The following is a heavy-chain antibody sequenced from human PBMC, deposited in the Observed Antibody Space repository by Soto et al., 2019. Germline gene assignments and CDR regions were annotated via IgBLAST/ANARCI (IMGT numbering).Heavy chain of an antibody. D-gene: IGHD4-17*01. J-gene: IGHJ1*01. Sequence: GTSVKPSCEASGYTLTGYYRHSVRHAHGQGLEWMGWINPNSGGTNYAQKFQGWVTMTRDTSISTAYMELSRLRSDDTAVYYCARPSLSSHTVTTFDFQHWGQGTLVT. CDR3: ARPSLSSHTVTTFDFQH. V-gene: IGHV1-2*04. CDR2: INPNSGGT. CDR1: GYTLTGYY.